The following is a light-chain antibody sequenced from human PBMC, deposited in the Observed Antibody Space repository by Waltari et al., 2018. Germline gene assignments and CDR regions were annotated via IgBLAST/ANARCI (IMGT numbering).Light chain of an antibody. CDR3: QQRSNWPMT. Sequence: EVVLTQSPATLSLSPGETATLSCRASQGISNYLAWYQHKPGQAPRLLIYDANNRATGIPARFGGSGPGTDFTLTISSLDPEDFAVYFCQQRSNWPMTFGGGTKVEIK. V-gene: IGKV3D-11*01. J-gene: IGKJ4*01. CDR2: DAN. CDR1: QGISNY.